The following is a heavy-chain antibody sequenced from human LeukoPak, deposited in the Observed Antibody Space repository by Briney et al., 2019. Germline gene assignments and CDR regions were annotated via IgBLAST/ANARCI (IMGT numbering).Heavy chain of an antibody. Sequence: PSETLSLTCAVYGGSFSGYYWSWIRQPPGKGLEWIGEINHSGSTNYNPSLKSRVTISVDTSKNQLSLKLSSVTAADTAVYYCAREVVVILEGFDYWGQGTLVTVSS. D-gene: IGHD3-22*01. V-gene: IGHV4-34*01. CDR3: AREVVVILEGFDY. CDR1: GGSFSGYY. CDR2: INHSGST. J-gene: IGHJ4*02.